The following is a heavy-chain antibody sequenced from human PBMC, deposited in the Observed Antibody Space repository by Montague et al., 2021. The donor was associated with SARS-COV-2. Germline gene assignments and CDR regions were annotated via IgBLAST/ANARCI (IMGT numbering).Heavy chain of an antibody. V-gene: IGHV4-59*01. CDR1: GGSISSYY. CDR2: IYYSGST. J-gene: IGHJ6*02. CDR3: ARAIGPMYSSGWYYYYYGMDV. D-gene: IGHD6-19*01. Sequence: SETLSLTCTVSGGSISSYYWSWIRQPPGKGLEWIGYIYYSGSTNYNPSLKSRVTISVDTSKNQFSLKLSSVTAADTAVYYCARAIGPMYSSGWYYYYYGMDVWGQGTTVTVSS.